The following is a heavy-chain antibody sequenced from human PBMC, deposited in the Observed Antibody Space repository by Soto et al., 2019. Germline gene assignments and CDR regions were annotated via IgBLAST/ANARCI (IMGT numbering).Heavy chain of an antibody. CDR2: IYYSGST. CDR3: ARDKITGLSDY. Sequence: SETLSLTCTVSGGSISSYYWSWFRQPPGKGLEWIGYIYYSGSTNYNPSLKSRVTISVDTSKNQFSLKLTSVTAADTAVYYCARDKITGLSDYWGQGTLVTVSS. J-gene: IGHJ4*02. D-gene: IGHD2-8*02. V-gene: IGHV4-59*12. CDR1: GGSISSYY.